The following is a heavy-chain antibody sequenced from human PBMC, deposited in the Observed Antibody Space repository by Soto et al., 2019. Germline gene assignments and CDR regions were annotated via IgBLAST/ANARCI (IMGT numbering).Heavy chain of an antibody. Sequence: SETLSLTCTVSGGSISSYYWSWIRQPAGKGLEWIGRIYTSGSTNYNPSLKSRVTMSVDTSKNQFSLKLSSVTAADTAVYYCARDNYDSSGYLGYFQHWGQGTLVTVSS. D-gene: IGHD3-22*01. V-gene: IGHV4-4*07. CDR2: IYTSGST. CDR3: ARDNYDSSGYLGYFQH. CDR1: GGSISSYY. J-gene: IGHJ1*01.